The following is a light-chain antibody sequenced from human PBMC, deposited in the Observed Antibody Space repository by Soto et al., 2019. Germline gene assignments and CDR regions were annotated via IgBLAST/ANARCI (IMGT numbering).Light chain of an antibody. V-gene: IGLV2-8*01. CDR3: TSYAGGNNV. Sequence: QSALTQPPSASGSPGQSVTISCTGTSSDVGGYNYVSWYQQYPDKVPKLMIYEVNKRPSGVPDRFSGSKSGNTASLTISGLRADDEADYYCTSYAGGNNVFGTGTKLTVL. J-gene: IGLJ1*01. CDR1: SSDVGGYNY. CDR2: EVN.